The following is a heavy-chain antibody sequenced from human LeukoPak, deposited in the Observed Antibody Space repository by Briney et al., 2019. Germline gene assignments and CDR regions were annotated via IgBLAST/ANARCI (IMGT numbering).Heavy chain of an antibody. CDR3: AREPQELDYYYGMDV. CDR1: GGTFSNYA. Sequence: SVKVSCKASGGTFSNYAISWVRQAPGQGLEWMGGIIPIFGTANYAQKFQGRVTITADESTSTAYMELSSLRSEDTAVYYCAREPQELDYYYGMDVWGQGTTVTVSS. J-gene: IGHJ6*02. D-gene: IGHD1-26*01. V-gene: IGHV1-69*13. CDR2: IIPIFGTA.